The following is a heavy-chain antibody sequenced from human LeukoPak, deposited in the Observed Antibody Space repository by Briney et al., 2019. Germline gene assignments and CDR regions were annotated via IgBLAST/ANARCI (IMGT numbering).Heavy chain of an antibody. Sequence: SETLSLTCTVSGGSISSGSYYWSWIRQPAGKGLEWIGRIYTSGTTNYNPSLKSRVTISVDTSKNQFSLKLSSVTAADTAVYYCARDVSGYAWFDPWGQGTLVTVSS. CDR2: IYTSGTT. J-gene: IGHJ5*02. CDR1: GGSISSGSYY. V-gene: IGHV4-61*02. CDR3: ARDVSGYAWFDP. D-gene: IGHD3-22*01.